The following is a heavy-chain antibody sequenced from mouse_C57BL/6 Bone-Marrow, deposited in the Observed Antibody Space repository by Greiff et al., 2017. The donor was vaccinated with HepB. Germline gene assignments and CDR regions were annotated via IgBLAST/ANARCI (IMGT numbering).Heavy chain of an antibody. Sequence: EVQVVESGGGLVKPGGSLKLSCAASGFTFSDYGMHWVRQAPEKGLEWVAYISSGSSTIYYADTVKGRFTITRDNAKNTLFLQMTSLRSEDTAMYYCASERATVVAHYYAMDYWGQGTSVTVSS. CDR1: GFTFSDYG. V-gene: IGHV5-17*01. J-gene: IGHJ4*01. CDR2: ISSGSSTI. D-gene: IGHD1-1*01. CDR3: ASERATVVAHYYAMDY.